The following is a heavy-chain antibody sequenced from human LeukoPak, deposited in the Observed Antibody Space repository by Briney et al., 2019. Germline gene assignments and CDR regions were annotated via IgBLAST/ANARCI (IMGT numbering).Heavy chain of an antibody. CDR1: DDSMKSGQYY. J-gene: IGHJ5*01. CDR3: VRCVPGGSTVLSGNWFDS. D-gene: IGHD2-21*01. Sequence: PAETLSLTCSVSDDSMKSGQYYWGWVRQQPGKGLEWIGYIYYAGDKYYNPSLRSRLSLALDTSKTQFSLNLRSVTAADTAFYYCVRCVPGGSTVLSGNWFDSWGQGDLVTVS. V-gene: IGHV4-31*03. CDR2: IYYAGDK.